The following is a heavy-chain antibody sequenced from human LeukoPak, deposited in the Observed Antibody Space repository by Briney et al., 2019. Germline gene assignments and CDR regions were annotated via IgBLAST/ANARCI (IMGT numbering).Heavy chain of an antibody. J-gene: IGHJ4*02. CDR3: ARDPGGARIDY. CDR1: GFTFSSYW. Sequence: GGSLRLSCAASGFTFSSYWMSWVRQAPGKGLEWVANVKQDGGEKHYVDSVKGRFTISRDNAENSLYLQMNSLRAEDTAVYYCARDPGGARIDYWGQGTLVTVSS. V-gene: IGHV3-7*01. CDR2: VKQDGGEK. D-gene: IGHD1-26*01.